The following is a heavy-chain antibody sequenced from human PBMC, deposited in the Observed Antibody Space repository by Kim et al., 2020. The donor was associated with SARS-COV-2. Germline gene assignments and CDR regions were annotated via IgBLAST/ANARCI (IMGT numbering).Heavy chain of an antibody. J-gene: IGHJ4*01. Sequence: SETLSLTCAVSGGSISSGGYSWSWIRQPPGKGLEWIGYIYHSGSTYYNPSLKSRVTISVDRSKNQFSLKLSSVTAADTAVYYCARARAGFWSGCFDYWG. CDR2: IYHSGST. V-gene: IGHV4-30-2*01. D-gene: IGHD3-3*01. CDR1: GGSISSGGYS. CDR3: ARARAGFWSGCFDY.